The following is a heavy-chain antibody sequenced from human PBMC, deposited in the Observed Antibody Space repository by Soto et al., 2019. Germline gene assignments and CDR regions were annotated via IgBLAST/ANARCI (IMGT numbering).Heavy chain of an antibody. CDR3: AKGHDPVQWLVPHYYYYGMDV. CDR2: ISYDGSNK. Sequence: PGGSLRLSCAASGFTFSIYGMHWVRQAPGKGLEWVAVISYDGSNKYYADSVKGRFTISRDNSKNTLYLQMNSLRAEDTAVYYCAKGHDPVQWLVPHYYYYGMDVWGQGTTVTVSS. CDR1: GFTFSIYG. J-gene: IGHJ6*02. V-gene: IGHV3-30*18. D-gene: IGHD6-19*01.